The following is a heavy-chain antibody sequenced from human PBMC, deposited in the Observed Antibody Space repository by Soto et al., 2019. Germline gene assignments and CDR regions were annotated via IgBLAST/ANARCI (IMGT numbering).Heavy chain of an antibody. V-gene: IGHV3-23*01. D-gene: IGHD3-16*01. J-gene: IGHJ6*02. CDR3: AKVRPSLGGTGIGAIDV. CDR1: GFTFKTFA. CDR2: ITGFGSST. Sequence: GGSLRLSCAASGFTFKTFAMSWVRQAPGKGLEWVAAITGFGSSTYYANSLQGRFTVSRDNSNDTLYLQMDSLRADDTAVYYCAKVRPSLGGTGIGAIDVWGQGTTVTVSS.